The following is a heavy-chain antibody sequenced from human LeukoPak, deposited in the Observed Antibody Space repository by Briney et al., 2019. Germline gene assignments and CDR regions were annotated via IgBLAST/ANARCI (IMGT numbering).Heavy chain of an antibody. D-gene: IGHD1-26*01. V-gene: IGHV3-48*01. Sequence: GGSLRLSCAASGFTFSSYSMNWVRQAPGKGLEWVSYISSSSSTIYYADSVKGRFTISRDNAKSSLYLQMNSLRAEDTAVYYCAVRAGSYYFDYWGQGTLVTVSS. J-gene: IGHJ4*02. CDR3: AVRAGSYYFDY. CDR1: GFTFSSYS. CDR2: ISSSSSTI.